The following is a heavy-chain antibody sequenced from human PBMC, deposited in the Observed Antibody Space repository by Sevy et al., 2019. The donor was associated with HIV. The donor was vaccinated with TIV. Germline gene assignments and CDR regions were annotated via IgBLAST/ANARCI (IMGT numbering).Heavy chain of an antibody. D-gene: IGHD3-3*01. CDR3: AKDHYDYRTGYYGYYGMDV. J-gene: IGHJ6*02. CDR1: GFRFSDYG. V-gene: IGHV3-30*02. Sequence: GGSLRLSCAASGFRFSDYGMHWVRQAPGKGLEWVSLIRFDGSMKYIADSVKGRFTISRDKVKGTLYLQMNSLRPEYTAVYYCAKDHYDYRTGYYGYYGMDVWGQGTTVTVSS. CDR2: IRFDGSMK.